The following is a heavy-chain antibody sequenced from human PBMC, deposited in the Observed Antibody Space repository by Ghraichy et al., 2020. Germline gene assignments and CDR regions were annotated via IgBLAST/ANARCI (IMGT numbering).Heavy chain of an antibody. CDR2: VYSSGSI. CDR3: ARAWTVTTSARFDF. D-gene: IGHD4-17*01. J-gene: IGHJ4*02. V-gene: IGHV4-31*03. Sequence: SETLSLTCTVSVGSISSGGHYWSWIRQHPGKGLEWIGYVYSSGSIFYNPSLESRVSMSVDISKQQFALKLRSVTAADTAVYFCARAWTVTTSARFDFWGQGILVTVSS. CDR1: VGSISSGGHY.